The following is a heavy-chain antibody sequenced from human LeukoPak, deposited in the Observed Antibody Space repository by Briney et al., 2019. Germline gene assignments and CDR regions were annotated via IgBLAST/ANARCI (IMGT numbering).Heavy chain of an antibody. D-gene: IGHD4-17*01. V-gene: IGHV3-73*01. CDR3: TSIDYGDYRSRDY. CDR1: GFTFSGSA. CDR2: IRSKANSYAT. J-gene: IGHJ4*02. Sequence: GGSLRLSCAASGFTFSGSAMHWVRQASGKGLEWVGRIRSKANSYATAYAASVKGRFTISRDDSKNAAYLQMNSLKTEDTAVYYCTSIDYGDYRSRDYWGQGTLVTVSS.